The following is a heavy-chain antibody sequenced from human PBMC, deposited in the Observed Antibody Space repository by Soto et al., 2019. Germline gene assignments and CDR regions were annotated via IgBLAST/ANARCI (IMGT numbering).Heavy chain of an antibody. D-gene: IGHD1-7*01. CDR1: GYTFINYF. CDR3: ARPLIGNTVDL. J-gene: IGHJ3*01. Sequence: QAQLLQSGAEMKKPGASVKVSCKASGYTFINYFIHWVRQAPGQGLDWIGIVQPSRATADYAQKFQGRVTLTTDMYTRTVYMDLSSLRSEDTAVYYCARPLIGNTVDLWGQETTVIVSS. V-gene: IGHV1-46*01. CDR2: VQPSRATA.